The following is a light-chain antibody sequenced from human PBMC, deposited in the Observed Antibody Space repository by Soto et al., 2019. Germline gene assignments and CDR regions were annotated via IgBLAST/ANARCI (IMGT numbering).Light chain of an antibody. Sequence: QTVVTQEPSFSVSPGGTVTLTCGLSSGSVSTSYYPSWYQQTPGQAPRTLIYSTNTRSSGVPDRFSGSILGNKAALTITGAQADDESDYYCVLYMGGGIRVFGGGTKLTAL. CDR2: STN. CDR1: SGSVSTSYY. V-gene: IGLV8-61*01. CDR3: VLYMGGGIRV. J-gene: IGLJ3*02.